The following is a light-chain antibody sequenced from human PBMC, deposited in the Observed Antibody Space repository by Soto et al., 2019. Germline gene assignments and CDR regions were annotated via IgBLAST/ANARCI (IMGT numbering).Light chain of an antibody. Sequence: DIQMTQSPSSLSASVGDRGTITCRASQGIRNDLAWYQQKPGKAPKRLIYAASSLQSGVPSRFSGSGSGTEFTLTISSLQPEDFATYYCLQHNNYPPITFGQGTRLEIK. V-gene: IGKV1-17*01. CDR3: LQHNNYPPIT. CDR1: QGIRND. CDR2: AAS. J-gene: IGKJ5*01.